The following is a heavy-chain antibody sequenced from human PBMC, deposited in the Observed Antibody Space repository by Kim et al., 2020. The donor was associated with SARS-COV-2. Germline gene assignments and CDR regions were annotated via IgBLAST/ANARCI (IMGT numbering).Heavy chain of an antibody. CDR2: INPNSGGT. CDR1: GYTFTGYY. D-gene: IGHD1-26*01. Sequence: ASVKVSCKASGYTFTGYYMHWVRQAPGQGLEWMGRINPNSGGTNYAQKFQGRVTMTRDTSISTAYMELSRLRSDDTAVYYCARENSGSYQTAGGNFDYWGQGTLVTVSS. V-gene: IGHV1-2*06. CDR3: ARENSGSYQTAGGNFDY. J-gene: IGHJ4*02.